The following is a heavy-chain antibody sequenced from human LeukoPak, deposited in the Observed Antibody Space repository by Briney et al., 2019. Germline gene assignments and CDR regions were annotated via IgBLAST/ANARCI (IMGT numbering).Heavy chain of an antibody. CDR3: ARVYGSGTLRAFDI. Sequence: GGSLRLSCAASGFTFSSYSMNWVRQAPGKGLEWVSYISSSSSTIYYADSVKGRFTISRDNAKNSLYLQMNSLRAEDTAVHYCARVYGSGTLRAFDIWGQGTMVTVSS. V-gene: IGHV3-48*01. CDR2: ISSSSSTI. CDR1: GFTFSSYS. J-gene: IGHJ3*02. D-gene: IGHD3-10*01.